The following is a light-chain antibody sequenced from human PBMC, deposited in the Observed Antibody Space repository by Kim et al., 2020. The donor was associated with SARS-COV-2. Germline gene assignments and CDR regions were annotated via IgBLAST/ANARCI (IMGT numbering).Light chain of an antibody. CDR2: EVN. J-gene: IGLJ1*01. CDR1: SSDVVGYNY. Sequence: GQSVTISCTGTSSDVVGYNYASWYQQHPGKAPKLIIYEVNRRPSGVPDRFSGSKSGNTASLTVSGLQAEDEADYYCSSYAGSNNYVFGTGTKVTVL. V-gene: IGLV2-8*01. CDR3: SSYAGSNNYV.